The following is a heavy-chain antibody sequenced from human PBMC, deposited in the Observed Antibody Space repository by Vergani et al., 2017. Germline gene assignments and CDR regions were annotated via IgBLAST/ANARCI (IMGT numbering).Heavy chain of an antibody. D-gene: IGHD6-13*01. CDR2: IYYSGIT. CDR1: GGSISSRSYY. V-gene: IGHV4-39*02. J-gene: IGHJ6*02. Sequence: QLQLQESGPGLVKPSETLSLTCTVSGGSISSRSYYWGWIRQPPGKGLQWIGSIYYSGITYYNPSLKSRVTISVDTSKNQSSLKLSSVTAADTAVYYCARDRIAAAGGYYYYYGMDVWGQGTTVTVSS. CDR3: ARDRIAAAGGYYYYYGMDV.